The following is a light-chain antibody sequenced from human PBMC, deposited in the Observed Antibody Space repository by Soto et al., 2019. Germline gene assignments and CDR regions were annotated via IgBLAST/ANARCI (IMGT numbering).Light chain of an antibody. CDR2: GAS. Sequence: EIVLTQSPGTLSLSPVERATLSCRASQSVSSSYLAWYQQKPGQAPRLLIYGASSRATGIPDRFSGSGSGTDFTLTISRLEPEDFAVYYCQQYCSSPVTFGQGTKVDI. J-gene: IGKJ1*01. CDR1: QSVSSSY. CDR3: QQYCSSPVT. V-gene: IGKV3-20*01.